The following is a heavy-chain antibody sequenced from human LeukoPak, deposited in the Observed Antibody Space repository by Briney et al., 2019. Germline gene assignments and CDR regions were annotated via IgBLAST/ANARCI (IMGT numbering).Heavy chain of an antibody. D-gene: IGHD2-15*01. CDR1: GGSISSYY. CDR2: IYYSGST. V-gene: IGHV4-59*12. Sequence: SETLSLTCTVSGGSISSYYWSWIRQPPGKGLEWIGYIYYSGSTNYNPSLKSRVTISVDTSKNQFSLKLSSVTAADTAVYYCARWYCSGGSCYSVWAFDIWGQGTMVTVSS. J-gene: IGHJ3*02. CDR3: ARWYCSGGSCYSVWAFDI.